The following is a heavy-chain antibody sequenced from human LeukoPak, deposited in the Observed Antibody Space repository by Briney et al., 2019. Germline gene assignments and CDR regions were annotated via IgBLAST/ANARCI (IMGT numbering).Heavy chain of an antibody. CDR3: ARPSAYYYYMDV. CDR2: ISSSSSYI. Sequence: GGSLRLSCAASGFTFSSYSMNWVRQAPGQGLERVSSISSSSSYIYYADSVKGRFTISRDNAKNSLYLQMNSLRAEDTAVYYCARPSAYYYYMDVWGKGTTVTVSS. V-gene: IGHV3-21*01. CDR1: GFTFSSYS. J-gene: IGHJ6*03.